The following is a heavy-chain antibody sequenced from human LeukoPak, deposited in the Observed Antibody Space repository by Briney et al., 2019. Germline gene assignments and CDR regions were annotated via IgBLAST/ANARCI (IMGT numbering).Heavy chain of an antibody. V-gene: IGHV3-48*03. D-gene: IGHD3-10*01. CDR1: GFTFSTYA. CDR3: AREVEHYGSGNYEYMDV. J-gene: IGHJ6*03. CDR2: ISSSGSTI. Sequence: GGSLRLSCAASGFTFSTYAMIWVRQAPGKGLAWVAYISSSGSTIYQADSVKGRFTISRDNAKHSLYLQMNSLRAEDTAVYYCAREVEHYGSGNYEYMDVWGKGTTVTVSS.